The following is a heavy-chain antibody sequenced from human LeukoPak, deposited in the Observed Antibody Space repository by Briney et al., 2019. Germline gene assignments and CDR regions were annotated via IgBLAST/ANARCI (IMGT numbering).Heavy chain of an antibody. CDR2: IKQDGSEK. J-gene: IGHJ5*02. D-gene: IGHD6-25*01. CDR1: GFTFSSYW. Sequence: GGSLRLSCAASGFTFSSYWLSWVRQAQGKGLEWVANIKQDGSEKYYVDSVKGRFTISRDNAKNSLYLQMNSLRAEDTAVYYCARDFPAKWNWFDPWGQGTLVTVSS. CDR3: ARDFPAKWNWFDP. V-gene: IGHV3-7*01.